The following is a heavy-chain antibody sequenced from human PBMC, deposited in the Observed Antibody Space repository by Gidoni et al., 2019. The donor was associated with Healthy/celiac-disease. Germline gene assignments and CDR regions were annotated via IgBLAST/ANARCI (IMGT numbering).Heavy chain of an antibody. Sequence: QVQLQQWGAGLLKPSETLSLTCAVHGGSFSGYYWSWIRQPPGKGLEWIGEINHSGSTNYNPSLKSRVTISVDTSKNQFSLKLSSVTAADTAVYYCARGPLKQWLVRAFDIWGQGTMVTVSS. CDR2: INHSGST. CDR3: ARGPLKQWLVRAFDI. J-gene: IGHJ3*02. V-gene: IGHV4-34*01. CDR1: GGSFSGYY. D-gene: IGHD6-19*01.